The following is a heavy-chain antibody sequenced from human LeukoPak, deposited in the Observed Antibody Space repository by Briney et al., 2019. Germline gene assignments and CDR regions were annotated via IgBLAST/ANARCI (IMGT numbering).Heavy chain of an antibody. D-gene: IGHD1-26*01. J-gene: IGHJ5*02. CDR3: ARDNFLGGSYNWFDP. Sequence: SETLSVTCAVSGGSIISGGYSWSWIRLPPGKGLEWIGYIYHSGSTYYNPSLKSRVTISVDRSKNQFSLKLSSVTAADTAVYYCARDNFLGGSYNWFDPWGQGTLVTVSS. CDR1: GGSIISGGYS. CDR2: IYHSGST. V-gene: IGHV4-30-2*01.